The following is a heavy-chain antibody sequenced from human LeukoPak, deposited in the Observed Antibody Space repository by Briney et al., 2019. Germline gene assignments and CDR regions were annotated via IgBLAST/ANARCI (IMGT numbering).Heavy chain of an antibody. CDR3: ARDYYDSSGATYYYYMDV. Sequence: PSETLSLTCTVSGDSISSYYWSWIRQPPGKGLEWIGYIYNSWSTNYNPSLKSRVTISVDTSKNQFSLKLRSVTAADTAVYYCARDYYDSSGATYYYYMDVWGKGTTVTVSS. CDR2: IYNSWST. D-gene: IGHD3-22*01. J-gene: IGHJ6*03. CDR1: GDSISSYY. V-gene: IGHV4-59*01.